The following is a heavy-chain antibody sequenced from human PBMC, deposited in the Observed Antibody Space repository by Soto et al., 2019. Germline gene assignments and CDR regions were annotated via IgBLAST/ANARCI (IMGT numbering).Heavy chain of an antibody. Sequence: SETLCLTCRVSGVTRSYGGYSLSWIRQSPGKGLEWLGYISHLGTTYYNPSFKSRLSLSIDRTRNQFPLGLSSMNAADKAVYYRARGGGYDSFDFWGQG. CDR3: ARGGGYDSFDF. CDR1: GVTRSYGGYS. D-gene: IGHD2-15*01. CDR2: ISHLGTT. V-gene: IGHV4-30-2*06. J-gene: IGHJ4*02.